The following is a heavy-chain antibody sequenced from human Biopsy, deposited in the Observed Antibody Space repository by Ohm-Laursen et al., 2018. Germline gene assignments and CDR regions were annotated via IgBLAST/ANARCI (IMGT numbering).Heavy chain of an antibody. CDR1: GGSVRGYY. CDR3: ARVRGSGFFAFDI. CDR2: IFDDGAT. D-gene: IGHD3-3*01. V-gene: IGHV4-59*02. J-gene: IGHJ3*02. Sequence: SDTLSFTCNASGGSVRGYYWSWIRQTSGTGLAWIGHIFDDGATNYSPSPSLQGRVTLSIDTSENTFSLTLTSLTRADTGVYYCARVRGSGFFAFDIWGRGTTVSVSS.